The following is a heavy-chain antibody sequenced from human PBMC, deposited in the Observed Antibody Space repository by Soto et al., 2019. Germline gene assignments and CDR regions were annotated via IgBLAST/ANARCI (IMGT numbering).Heavy chain of an antibody. J-gene: IGHJ5*02. CDR1: GGSISSGGYY. CDR3: ASTFVVEATIWFDP. D-gene: IGHD2-15*01. V-gene: IGHV4-31*03. CDR2: IYYSGST. Sequence: SETLSLTCTVSGGSISSGGYYWSWIRQHPGKGLEWIGYIYYSGSTYYNPSLKSRVTISVDTSKNQFSLKLSSVTAADTAVYYCASTFVVEATIWFDPWGQGTLVTVSS.